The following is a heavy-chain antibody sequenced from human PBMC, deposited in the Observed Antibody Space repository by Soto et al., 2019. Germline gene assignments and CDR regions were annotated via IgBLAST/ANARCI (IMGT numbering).Heavy chain of an antibody. J-gene: IGHJ6*02. CDR3: AKSSRGGQLDYYYGMDV. Sequence: GGSLRLSCAASGFTFSSYAMSWVRQAPGKGLEWVSAISGSGGSTYYADSVKGRFTISRDNSKNTLYLQMNSLRAEDTAVYYCAKSSRGGQLDYYYGMDVWGQGTTVTVSS. CDR1: GFTFSSYA. CDR2: ISGSGGST. V-gene: IGHV3-23*01. D-gene: IGHD6-13*01.